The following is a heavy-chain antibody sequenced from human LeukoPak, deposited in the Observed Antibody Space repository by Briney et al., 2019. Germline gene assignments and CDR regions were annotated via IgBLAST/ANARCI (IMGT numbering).Heavy chain of an antibody. CDR3: AKDKGDFWSGHHY. Sequence: PAGSLRLSCAASGFTFSNYAMSWVRQAPGKGLEWVSSITGSGGSTYYADSVKGRFTISRDNSKNTLYLQMSSLRAEDTAVYYCAKDKGDFWSGHHYWGQGTLVTVSS. J-gene: IGHJ4*02. CDR2: ITGSGGST. CDR1: GFTFSNYA. V-gene: IGHV3-23*01. D-gene: IGHD3-3*01.